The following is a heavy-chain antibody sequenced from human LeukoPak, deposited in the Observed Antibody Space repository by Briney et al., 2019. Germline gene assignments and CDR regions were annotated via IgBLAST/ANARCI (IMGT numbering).Heavy chain of an antibody. D-gene: IGHD5-18*01. J-gene: IGHJ6*03. CDR1: GGTFSSYA. CDR3: ARGPLRYSLSLPRNHYYYYMDV. Sequence: GSSVKVSCKASGGTFSSYAISWVRQAPGQGLEWMGGTIPIFGTANYAQKFQGRVTITTDESTSTAYMELSSLRSEGTAVYYCARGPLRYSLSLPRNHYYYYMDVWGKGTTVTVSS. V-gene: IGHV1-69*05. CDR2: TIPIFGTA.